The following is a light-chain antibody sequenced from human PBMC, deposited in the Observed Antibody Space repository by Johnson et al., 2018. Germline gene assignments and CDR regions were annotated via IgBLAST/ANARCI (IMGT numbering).Light chain of an antibody. Sequence: QSVLTQPPSVSAAPGQKVTISCYGSSSNIGNNYVSWYQQLQGTAPKLLIYENNKRPSGIPDRFSGSKSGTSATLGITGLQTGDEADYYCGTWDSSLSAGKVFGTGTKVTVL. CDR2: ENN. J-gene: IGLJ1*01. V-gene: IGLV1-51*02. CDR3: GTWDSSLSAGKV. CDR1: SSNIGNNY.